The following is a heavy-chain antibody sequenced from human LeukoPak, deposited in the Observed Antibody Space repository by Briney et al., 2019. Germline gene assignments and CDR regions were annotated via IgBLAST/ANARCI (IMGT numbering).Heavy chain of an antibody. CDR1: GLTFTSYA. D-gene: IGHD1-1*01. J-gene: IGHJ4*02. CDR3: TRVSTTGVGGRGYFDQ. CDR2: ISDSSVGDST. Sequence: GGSLRLSCAASGLTFTSYAMSWVRQTPGKGLEWVSFISDSSVGDSTYYADSVRGRFTISRDSSKSTLYLQMNSLRAEDTAVYYCTRVSTTGVGGRGYFDQWGQGTQVTVSS. V-gene: IGHV3-23*01.